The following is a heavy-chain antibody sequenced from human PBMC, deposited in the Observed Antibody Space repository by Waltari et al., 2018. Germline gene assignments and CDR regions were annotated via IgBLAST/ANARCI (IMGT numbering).Heavy chain of an antibody. CDR2: ISAYNGNT. V-gene: IGHV1-18*04. D-gene: IGHD6-19*01. CDR1: GYTFTSYG. CDR3: ARRRKTAVAGPVLMDV. J-gene: IGHJ6*02. Sequence: QVQLVQSGAEVKKPGASVKVSCKASGYTFTSYGISWVRQAPGQGLEWMGWISAYNGNTNYAQKLQSRGTMTTDTSTSTAYMELRSLRSDDTAVYYCARRRKTAVAGPVLMDVWGQGTTVTVSS.